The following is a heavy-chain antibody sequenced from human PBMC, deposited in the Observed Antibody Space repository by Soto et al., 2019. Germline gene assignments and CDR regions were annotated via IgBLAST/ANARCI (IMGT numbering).Heavy chain of an antibody. D-gene: IGHD3-22*01. V-gene: IGHV1-18*01. CDR3: ARGSSGYYLVINGAFDI. CDR2: ISAYNGNT. J-gene: IGHJ3*02. Sequence: ASVKVSCKASGYTFTSYGISWVRQAPGQGLEWMGWISAYNGNTNYAQKLQGRVTMTTDTSTSTAYMELRSLRSDDTAVYYCARGSSGYYLVINGAFDIWGQGTMVT. CDR1: GYTFTSYG.